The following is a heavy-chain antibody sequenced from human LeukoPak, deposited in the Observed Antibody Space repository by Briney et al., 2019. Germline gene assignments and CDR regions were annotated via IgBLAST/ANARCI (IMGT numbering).Heavy chain of an antibody. J-gene: IGHJ4*02. V-gene: IGHV4-4*07. D-gene: IGHD1-26*01. CDR2: IYTSGST. CDR1: GGSISSYY. CDR3: ARDALSRGSYYAL. Sequence: PSETLSLTCTVSGGSISSYYWSWIRQPAGKGLEWIGRIYTSGSTDYNPSLKSRVTMSVDTSKNQFSLKLSSVTAADTAVYYCARDALSRGSYYALWGQGTLVTVSS.